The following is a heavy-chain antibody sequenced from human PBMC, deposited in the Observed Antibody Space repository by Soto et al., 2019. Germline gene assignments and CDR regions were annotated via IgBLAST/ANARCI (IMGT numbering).Heavy chain of an antibody. D-gene: IGHD3-16*01. CDR1: GFTVSSNY. Sequence: PGGSLRLSCAASGFTVSSNYMNWVRQAPGKGLEWVSLIYSDGSTYYADSVKGRFTISRDDSKNTLFLQMNNLRAEDTAVYYCGRDWVNVQYYYYDMDVWGQGTTVTVSS. CDR3: GRDWVNVQYYYYDMDV. CDR2: IYSDGST. V-gene: IGHV3-53*01. J-gene: IGHJ6*02.